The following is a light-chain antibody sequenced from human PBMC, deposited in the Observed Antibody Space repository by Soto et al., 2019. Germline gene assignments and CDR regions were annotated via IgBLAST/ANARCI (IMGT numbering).Light chain of an antibody. Sequence: LSLSPGTRSMSSWEATPIFCRASQSVSSSYLAWYQQKPGQDPRLLICGASSRATGIPDRFSGSGSGTDFTLTISRLEPEDFAVYYCQQYGSSPRTFGQGTKVDIK. J-gene: IGKJ1*01. V-gene: IGKV3-20*01. CDR1: QSVSSSY. CDR3: QQYGSSPRT. CDR2: GAS.